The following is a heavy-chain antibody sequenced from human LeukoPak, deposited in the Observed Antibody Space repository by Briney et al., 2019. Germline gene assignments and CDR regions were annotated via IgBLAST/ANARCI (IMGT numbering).Heavy chain of an antibody. CDR2: ISSSGSTI. J-gene: IGHJ4*02. Sequence: GGSLRLSCAASGFTFTRYSMNWVRQAPGKGLEWVSYISSSGSTIYYTDSVKGRFTISRDNAKNSLYLQMNSLRAEDTAVYYCAKRGDRSGWSYYFDYWGQGTLVTVSS. D-gene: IGHD6-19*01. V-gene: IGHV3-48*01. CDR1: GFTFTRYS. CDR3: AKRGDRSGWSYYFDY.